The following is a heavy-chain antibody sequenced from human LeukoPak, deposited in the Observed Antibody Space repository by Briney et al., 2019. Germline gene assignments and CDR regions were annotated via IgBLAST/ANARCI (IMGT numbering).Heavy chain of an antibody. CDR2: ISWNSGSI. V-gene: IGHV3-9*01. CDR3: AKDIEFDYYDAFDI. J-gene: IGHJ3*02. Sequence: GRSLRLSCAAPGFTFDDYAMHWVRQAPGKGLEWVSGISWNSGSIGYADSVKGRFTISRDNAKNSLYLQMNSPRAEDTALYYCAKDIEFDYYDAFDIWGQGTMVTVSS. D-gene: IGHD3-9*01. CDR1: GFTFDDYA.